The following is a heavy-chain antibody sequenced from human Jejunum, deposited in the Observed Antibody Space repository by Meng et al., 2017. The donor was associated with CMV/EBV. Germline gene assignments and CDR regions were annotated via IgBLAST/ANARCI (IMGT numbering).Heavy chain of an antibody. V-gene: IGHV4-30-4*08. J-gene: IGHJ4*02. CDR2: IHDTGST. CDR1: GGSSSSGGYY. CDR3: ARGSIFVSFDS. D-gene: IGHD3-3*01. Sequence: QVALQESGPGLVKPSQTLSLTCTVSGGSSSSGGYYWSWIRQHPGKGLEWIGYIHDTGSTSHNPSLKSRVDISLGTSKNQFSLTLNSVTAEDTAVYFCARGSIFVSFDSWGQGTLVTVSS.